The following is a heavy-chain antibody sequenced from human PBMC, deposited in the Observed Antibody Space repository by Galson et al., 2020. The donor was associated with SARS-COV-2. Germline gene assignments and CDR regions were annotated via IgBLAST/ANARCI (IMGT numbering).Heavy chain of an antibody. J-gene: IGHJ4*02. CDR3: AGIRSGYSSSWYNTPFLFDY. V-gene: IGHV4-31*03. CDR2: IYYSGST. CDR1: GGSISSGGYY. Sequence: SETLSLTCTVSGGSISSGGYYWSWIRQHPGKGLEWIGYIYYSGSTYYNPSLKSRVTISVDTSKNQFSLKLSSVTAADTAVYYCAGIRSGYSSSWYNTPFLFDYWGQGTLVTVSS. D-gene: IGHD6-13*01.